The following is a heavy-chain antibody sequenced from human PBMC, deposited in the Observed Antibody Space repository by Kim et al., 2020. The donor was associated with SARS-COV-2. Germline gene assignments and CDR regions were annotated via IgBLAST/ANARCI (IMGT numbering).Heavy chain of an antibody. CDR3: ARGFSRSFDY. CDR2: ITSTSSTI. Sequence: GGSLRLSCAASGFTFSSYSMNWVRQAPGKGLEWVSYITSTSSTIYYADSVQGRFTISRDNPMNSLFLQMNSLRDEDTAVYYCARGFSRSFDYWGQGALVT. V-gene: IGHV3-48*02. CDR1: GFTFSSYS. J-gene: IGHJ4*02.